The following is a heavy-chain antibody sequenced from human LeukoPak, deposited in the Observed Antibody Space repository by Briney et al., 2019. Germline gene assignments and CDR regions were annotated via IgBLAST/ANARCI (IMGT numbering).Heavy chain of an antibody. V-gene: IGHV3-30-3*01. CDR3: ASPFYYGSGSYYFDY. CDR1: GFTFSSYA. Sequence: PGRSLRLSCAASGFTFSSYAMHWVRQAPGKGLEWVAVISYDGSNKYYADSVKGRFTISRDNSKNTLYLQMNSLGAEDTAVYYCASPFYYGSGSYYFDYWGQGTLVTVSS. J-gene: IGHJ4*02. CDR2: ISYDGSNK. D-gene: IGHD3-10*01.